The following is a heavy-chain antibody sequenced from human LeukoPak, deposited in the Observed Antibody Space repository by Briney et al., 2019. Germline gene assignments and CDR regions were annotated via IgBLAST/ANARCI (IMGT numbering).Heavy chain of an antibody. Sequence: ETLSLTCTVSGGSIRSDSYYWGWIRQAPGKGLEWVSVLYSDGNTKYADSVQGRFTISRDNSKNTLYPEMNSLSPDDTAVYYCARGVEPLAANTLAYWGQGTLVTVSS. D-gene: IGHD1-14*01. CDR2: LYSDGNT. CDR1: GGSIRSDSYY. J-gene: IGHJ4*02. CDR3: ARGVEPLAANTLAY. V-gene: IGHV3-53*01.